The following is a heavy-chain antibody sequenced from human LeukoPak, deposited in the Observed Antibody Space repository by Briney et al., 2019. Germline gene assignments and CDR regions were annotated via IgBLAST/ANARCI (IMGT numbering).Heavy chain of an antibody. CDR3: ARRTRPIGVQLRVVYYFDY. Sequence: SETLSLTCTVSGGSISSYYWSWIRQPPGKGLEWIGYIYYSGSTNYNPSLKSRVTISVDTSKNQFSLKLSSVTAADTAVYYCARRTRPIGVQLRVVYYFDYWGQGTLVTVSS. V-gene: IGHV4-59*12. J-gene: IGHJ4*02. D-gene: IGHD5-24*01. CDR2: IYYSGST. CDR1: GGSISSYY.